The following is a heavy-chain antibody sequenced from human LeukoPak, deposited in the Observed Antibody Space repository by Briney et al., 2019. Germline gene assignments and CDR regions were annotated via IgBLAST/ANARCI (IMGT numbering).Heavy chain of an antibody. J-gene: IGHJ5*02. CDR1: GFTFSSYE. D-gene: IGHD2-2*01. Sequence: PGGSLRLSCAASGFTFSSYEMNWVRQAPGKGLEWVSYISSSGSTIYYADSVKGRFTISRDNAKNSLYLQMNSLRAEDTAVYYCARGKDIVVVPAAMESNWFDPWGQGTLVTVSS. CDR2: ISSSGSTI. V-gene: IGHV3-48*03. CDR3: ARGKDIVVVPAAMESNWFDP.